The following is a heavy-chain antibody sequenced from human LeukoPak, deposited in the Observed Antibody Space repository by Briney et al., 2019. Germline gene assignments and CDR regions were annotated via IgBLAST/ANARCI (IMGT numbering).Heavy chain of an antibody. D-gene: IGHD6-19*01. CDR1: GFTVSSNY. J-gene: IGHJ3*02. CDR3: ARRLYSSGWYDAFDI. CDR2: IYSGGST. Sequence: GGSLRLSCAASGFTVSSNYMSWVRQAPGKGLEWASVIYSGGSTYYADSVKGRFTISRDNSKNTLHLQMNSLRVEDTAVYYCARRLYSSGWYDAFDIWGQGTMVTVSS. V-gene: IGHV3-53*01.